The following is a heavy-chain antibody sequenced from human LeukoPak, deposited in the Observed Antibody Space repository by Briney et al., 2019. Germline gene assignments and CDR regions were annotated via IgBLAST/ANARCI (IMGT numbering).Heavy chain of an antibody. V-gene: IGHV3-53*01. Sequence: GGSLRLSCAASGSIVSTKYMSWFRQAPGKGLEWVSLIYNDGTTYYADSVKGRFTISRDNSKNTLYLQMNSLRAEDTAVYYCARDYDTTSGSLGDYWGQGTLVTVSS. CDR2: IYNDGTT. CDR3: ARDYDTTSGSLGDY. J-gene: IGHJ4*02. D-gene: IGHD3-10*01. CDR1: GSIVSTKY.